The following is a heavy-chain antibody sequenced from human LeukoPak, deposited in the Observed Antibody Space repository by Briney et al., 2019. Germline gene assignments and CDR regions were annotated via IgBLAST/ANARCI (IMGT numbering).Heavy chain of an antibody. V-gene: IGHV3-21*01. CDR1: GFTFSSYS. CDR3: ARGERGLYCSSTSCYPVL. J-gene: IGHJ4*02. CDR2: ISSSSSYI. Sequence: PGGSLRLSCAASGFTFSSYSMNWVRQAPGKGLEWVSSISSSSSYIYYADSVKGRFTISRDNAKTSLYLQMNSLRAEDTAVYYCARGERGLYCSSTSCYPVLGGQGTLVTVSS. D-gene: IGHD2-2*01.